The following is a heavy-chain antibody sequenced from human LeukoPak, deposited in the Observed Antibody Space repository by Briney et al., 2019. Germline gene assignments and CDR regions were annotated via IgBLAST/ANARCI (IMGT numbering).Heavy chain of an antibody. CDR2: ISSTGNTI. D-gene: IGHD3-10*01. CDR1: GFTFSSFE. CDR3: AGDSSGNFIPDYFDY. J-gene: IGHJ4*02. V-gene: IGHV3-48*03. Sequence: GGSLRLSCATSGFTFSSFEMNWVRQAPGKGLEWVSYISSTGNTIYYADSVKGRFTISRDNAKSSLYLRMNSLRAEDTAVYYCAGDSSGNFIPDYFDYWGQGTLVTVSS.